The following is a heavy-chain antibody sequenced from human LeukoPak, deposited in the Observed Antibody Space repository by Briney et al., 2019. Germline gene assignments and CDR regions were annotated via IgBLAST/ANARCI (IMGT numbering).Heavy chain of an antibody. D-gene: IGHD5-18*01. J-gene: IGHJ4*02. CDR2: INPNSGGT. V-gene: IGHV1-2*04. CDR3: ARGAQLWGGEFDY. CDR1: GYTFTGYY. Sequence: GASVKVSCKASGYTFTGYYMHWVRQAPGQGLELMGWINPNSGGTNYAQKFQGWVTITRDTSISTAYMELSRMRSDDTAVYYCARGAQLWGGEFDYWGQGTLVTVSS.